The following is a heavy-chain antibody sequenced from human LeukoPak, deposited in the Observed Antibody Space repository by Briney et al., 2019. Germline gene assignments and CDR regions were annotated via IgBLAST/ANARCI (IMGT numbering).Heavy chain of an antibody. Sequence: SETLSLTCSVSGDSISRNYWSWIRQPPGKGLEWIGYIYDSGSTNYNPSLKSRVTISVDTSKNQFSLKLSSVTAADTAVYYCARRAQGGRYYARLYNWFDPWGQGTLVTVSS. CDR2: IYDSGST. CDR1: GDSISRNY. CDR3: ARRAQGGRYYARLYNWFDP. V-gene: IGHV4-59*12. D-gene: IGHD3-10*01. J-gene: IGHJ5*02.